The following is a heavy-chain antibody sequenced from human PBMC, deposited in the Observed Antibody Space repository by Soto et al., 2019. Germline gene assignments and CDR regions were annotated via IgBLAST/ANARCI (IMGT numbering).Heavy chain of an antibody. V-gene: IGHV4-31*03. CDR3: ARDSGSSYYGSGSYSYYYYYGMDV. J-gene: IGHJ6*02. Sequence: TLSLTCTVSGPSISSGVYYSAWLRQHPGKGLEGIGYIYYRGSTYYNPSLKSRVTISVETSKNQFSLKLSSVTAADTAVYYCARDSGSSYYGSGSYSYYYYYGMDVWGQGTTVTVSS. CDR1: GPSISSGVYY. D-gene: IGHD3-10*01. CDR2: IYYRGST.